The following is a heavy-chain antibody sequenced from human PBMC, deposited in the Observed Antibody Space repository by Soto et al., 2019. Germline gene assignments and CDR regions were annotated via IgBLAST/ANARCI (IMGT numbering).Heavy chain of an antibody. V-gene: IGHV4-59*02. Sequence: SETLSLTCTVSIGSVSCYYWGWIRQPPGLGLEWIGYMYYTGSTNYNPSLKSRVIISVDTSRNQFSLKVTSVTPADTAVYYCARVQRFYRSSGATYWPVDWGQGTLVTVSS. D-gene: IGHD3-10*01. CDR1: IGSVSCYY. CDR3: ARVQRFYRSSGATYWPVD. CDR2: MYYTGST. J-gene: IGHJ4*02.